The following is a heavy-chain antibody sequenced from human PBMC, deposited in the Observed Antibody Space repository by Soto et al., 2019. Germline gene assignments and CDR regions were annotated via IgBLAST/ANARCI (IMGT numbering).Heavy chain of an antibody. Sequence: SLRLSCAASGFTFSNYAMSWVRQAPGKGLEWVSSISGRGGSTYADSVKGRFAISRDNSKNTLYLQMSSLRAEDTAMYYCAKSKFYCDRANCYVFDYWRQETLVTVSS. CDR3: AKSKFYCDRANCYVFDY. V-gene: IGHV3-23*01. CDR2: ISGRGGST. J-gene: IGHJ4*02. D-gene: IGHD2-2*01. CDR1: GFTFSNYA.